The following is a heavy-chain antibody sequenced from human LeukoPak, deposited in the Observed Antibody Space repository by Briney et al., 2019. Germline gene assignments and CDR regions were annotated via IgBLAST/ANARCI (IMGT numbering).Heavy chain of an antibody. V-gene: IGHV3-33*01. D-gene: IGHD5-24*01. CDR1: AFTFSNYA. CDR3: ARGWNYFDY. J-gene: IGHJ4*02. CDR2: IWYDGSNK. Sequence: PGRSLRLSCAASAFTFSNYAMHWVRQAPGKGLEWVAIIWYDGSNKYYADSVRGRFTIPRDNSKNTLYLQMNSLRAEDTAVYYCARGWNYFDYWGQGTLVTVSS.